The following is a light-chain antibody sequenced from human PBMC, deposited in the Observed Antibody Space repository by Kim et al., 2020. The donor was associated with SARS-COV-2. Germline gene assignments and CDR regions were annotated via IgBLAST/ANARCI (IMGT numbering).Light chain of an antibody. V-gene: IGKV3-11*01. CDR2: DAS. J-gene: IGKJ1*01. CDR1: QSINTY. Sequence: ASPSLSPGERATLSCRASQSINTYLARYQQKPGQPPRFLIYDASKRATGIPARFSGSGSGTDFTLTISSLEPEDFAVYYCQQRGAFGQGTKVDIK. CDR3: QQRGA.